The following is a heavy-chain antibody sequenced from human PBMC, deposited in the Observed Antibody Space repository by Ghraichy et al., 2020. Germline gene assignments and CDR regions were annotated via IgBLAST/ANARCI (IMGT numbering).Heavy chain of an antibody. V-gene: IGHV1-69*01. CDR3: ARASSVVNAFDI. CDR2: ISPGFGTA. D-gene: IGHD4-23*01. J-gene: IGHJ3*02. Sequence: GREWRGGISPGFGTANYALKFQGIVTITADESTSTAYMELSRLRSEDTAVYYCARASSVVNAFDIWGQGTMVTVSS.